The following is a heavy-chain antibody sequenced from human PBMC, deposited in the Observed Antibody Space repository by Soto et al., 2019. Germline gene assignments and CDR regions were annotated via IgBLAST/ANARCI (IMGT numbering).Heavy chain of an antibody. CDR1: GFTFSSYA. CDR3: AKQGCSSTSCYSGSYYYYMDV. J-gene: IGHJ6*03. Sequence: GGSLRLSCAASGFTFSSYAMSWVRQAPGKGLEWVSSIGGSGGGTYYADSVKGRFTTSRDNSKHTLYLQMNSLRAEDTAVYYCAKQGCSSTSCYSGSYYYYMDVWGKGTTVTVSS. D-gene: IGHD2-2*02. V-gene: IGHV3-23*01. CDR2: IGGSGGGT.